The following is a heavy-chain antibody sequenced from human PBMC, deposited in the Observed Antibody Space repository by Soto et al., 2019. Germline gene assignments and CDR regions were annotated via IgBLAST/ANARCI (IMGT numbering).Heavy chain of an antibody. CDR1: GGSISSSSYY. V-gene: IGHV4-39*01. CDR2: IYYSGST. D-gene: IGHD2-21*02. CDR3: ASTYCGGDCYRVPHYYYYGMDV. Sequence: NPSETLSLTCTVSGGSISSSSYYWGWIRQPPGKGLEWIGSIYYSGSTYYNPSLKSRVTISVDTSKNQFSLKLSSVTAADTAVYYCASTYCGGDCYRVPHYYYYGMDVWGQGTTVTVSS. J-gene: IGHJ6*02.